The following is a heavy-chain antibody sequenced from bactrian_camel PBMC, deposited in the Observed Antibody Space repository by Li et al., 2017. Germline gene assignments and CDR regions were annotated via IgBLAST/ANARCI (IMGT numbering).Heavy chain of an antibody. CDR2: INSVGSRTYT. Sequence: VQLVESGGDLVQPGGSLRLSCAASGFTFSLYDMYWVRQAPGKGLEWVSSINSVGSRTYTYYADSVKGRFTITRDDVKNMVYLEMSGLKPEDTAMYFCAAEYRVLPVPFWYEYNYWGQGTQVTVS. V-gene: IGHV3S40*01. J-gene: IGHJ4*01. CDR1: GFTFSLYD. CDR3: AAEYRVLPVPFWYEYNY. D-gene: IGHD6*01.